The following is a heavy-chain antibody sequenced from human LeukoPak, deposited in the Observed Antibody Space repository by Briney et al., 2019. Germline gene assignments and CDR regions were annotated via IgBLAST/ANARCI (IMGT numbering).Heavy chain of an antibody. V-gene: IGHV1-2*02. J-gene: IGHJ5*02. CDR1: GYTFTGYY. CDR2: INPNSGGT. CDR3: ARDRSYYDFWSGYYWFDP. D-gene: IGHD3-3*01. Sequence: ASVKVSCKASGYTFTGYYMHWVRQAPGQGLEWMGWINPNSGGTNYAQKFQGRVTMTRDTSISTAYMELSRLRSDDTAVYYCARDRSYYDFWSGYYWFDPWVQGTLVTVSS.